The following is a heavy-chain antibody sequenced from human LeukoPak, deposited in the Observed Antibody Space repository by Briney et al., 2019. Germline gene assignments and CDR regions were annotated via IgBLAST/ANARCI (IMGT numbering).Heavy chain of an antibody. J-gene: IGHJ5*02. CDR3: AREDCSSTSCYWFDP. CDR1: GYTFTSYD. V-gene: IGHV1-8*01. Sequence: ASVKVSCKASGYTFTSYDINWVRQATGQGLEWMGWMNPNSGNTGYAQKFQGRVTMTKDTSISTAYMELSRLRSDDTAVYYCAREDCSSTSCYWFDPWGQGTLVTVSS. CDR2: MNPNSGNT. D-gene: IGHD2-2*01.